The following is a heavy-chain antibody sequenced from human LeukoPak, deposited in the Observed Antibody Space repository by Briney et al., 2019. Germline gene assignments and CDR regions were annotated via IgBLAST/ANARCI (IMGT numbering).Heavy chain of an antibody. V-gene: IGHV4-39*01. D-gene: IGHD1-1*01. CDR2: VSSSGST. Sequence: SETLSVTCSVAGGSISSNNFCWGWMRQSPGKCLEWIGCVSSSGSTNVSTSLKSRVTISVDTSKNQFSLRLRCVSAADTALYYCAKNDDNVNYYQWMDVWGKGTMVAVSS. J-gene: IGHJ6*04. CDR3: AKNDDNVNYYQWMDV. CDR1: GGSISSNNFC.